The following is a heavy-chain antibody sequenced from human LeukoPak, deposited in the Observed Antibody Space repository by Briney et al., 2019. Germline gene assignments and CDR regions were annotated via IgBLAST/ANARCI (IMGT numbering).Heavy chain of an antibody. CDR1: GGSINSSSAYY. CDR3: ARDHRIVVVPAVNRDAFDI. V-gene: IGHV4-39*07. Sequence: SETLSLTCIVSGGSINSSSAYYWGWVRQPPGQGLEWIGSIFYSGSTYYNPSLKSRVTISLDTSKNQCSLKLSSVTAADTAVYYYARDHRIVVVPAVNRDAFDIWGQGTMVTVSS. CDR2: IFYSGST. J-gene: IGHJ3*02. D-gene: IGHD2-2*01.